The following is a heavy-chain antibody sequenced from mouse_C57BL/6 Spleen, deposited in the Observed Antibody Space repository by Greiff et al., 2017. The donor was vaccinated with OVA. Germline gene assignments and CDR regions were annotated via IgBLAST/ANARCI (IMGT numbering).Heavy chain of an antibody. CDR2: INPNNGGT. V-gene: IGHV1-26*01. D-gene: IGHD1-1*01. CDR1: GYTFTDYY. CDR3: ARIGSSPRYFDV. Sequence: VQLQQSGPELVKPGASVKISCKASGYTFTDYYMNWVKQSHGKSLEWIGDINPNNGGTSYNQKFKGKATLTVDKSSSTAYMELRSLTSEDSAVYYCARIGSSPRYFDVWGTGTTVTVSS. J-gene: IGHJ1*03.